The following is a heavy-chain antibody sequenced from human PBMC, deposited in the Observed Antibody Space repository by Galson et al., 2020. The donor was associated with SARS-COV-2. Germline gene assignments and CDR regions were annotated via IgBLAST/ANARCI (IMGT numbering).Heavy chain of an antibody. CDR3: ASDGGTMIVVADLDAFDI. J-gene: IGHJ3*02. V-gene: IGHV1-2*02. CDR1: GYTFTGYY. CDR2: INPNSGGT. D-gene: IGHD3-22*01. Sequence: ASVKVSCKASGYTFTGYYMHWVRQAPGQGLEWMGWINPNSGGTNYAQKFQGRVTMTRDTSISTAYMELSRLRSDDTAVYYCASDGGTMIVVADLDAFDIWGQGTMVTVSS.